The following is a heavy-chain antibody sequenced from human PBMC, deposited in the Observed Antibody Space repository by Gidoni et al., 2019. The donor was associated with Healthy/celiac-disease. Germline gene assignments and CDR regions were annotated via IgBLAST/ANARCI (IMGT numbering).Heavy chain of an antibody. Sequence: QLQLQESGPGLVKPSETLSLPCTVSGGSISSSSYYWGWIRQPPGKGLEWIGSIYYSGSTYYNPSLKSRVTISVDTSKNQFSLKLSSVTAADTAVYYCARGVVGATLVWFDPWGQGTLVTVSS. CDR1: GGSISSSSYY. V-gene: IGHV4-39*07. D-gene: IGHD1-26*01. CDR2: IYYSGST. J-gene: IGHJ5*02. CDR3: ARGVVGATLVWFDP.